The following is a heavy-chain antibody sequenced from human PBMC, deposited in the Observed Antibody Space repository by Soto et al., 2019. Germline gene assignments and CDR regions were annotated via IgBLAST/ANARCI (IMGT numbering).Heavy chain of an antibody. Sequence: EVQLVESGGGLVKPGGSLRLSCAASGFTFSSYSMNWVRQAPGKGLEWVSSISSSSSYIYYADSVKGRFTISRDNAKNSLYLQMNSLRAEDTAVYYCARVVKDSGDYDREAFEIWGQGTMVTVSS. CDR1: GFTFSSYS. V-gene: IGHV3-21*01. D-gene: IGHD4-17*01. CDR2: ISSSSSYI. J-gene: IGHJ3*02. CDR3: ARVVKDSGDYDREAFEI.